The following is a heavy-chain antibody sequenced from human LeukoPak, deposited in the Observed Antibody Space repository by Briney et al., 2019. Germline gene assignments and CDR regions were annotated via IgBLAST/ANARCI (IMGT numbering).Heavy chain of an antibody. CDR1: GFTFSSYW. Sequence: GGSLRLSCAASGFTFSSYWMSWVRQAPGKGLEWMANIKQDGSEKYYVDSVKGRFAISRDNAKNSLYLQMNSLRAEDTAVYYCAREGLNSDAFDIWGQGTMVTVSS. CDR3: AREGLNSDAFDI. V-gene: IGHV3-7*03. CDR2: IKQDGSEK. J-gene: IGHJ3*02.